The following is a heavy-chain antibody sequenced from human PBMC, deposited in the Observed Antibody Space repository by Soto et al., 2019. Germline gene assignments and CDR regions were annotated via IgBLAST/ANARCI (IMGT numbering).Heavy chain of an antibody. Sequence: ASVKVSCKASGYTFTGYYMHWVRQAPGQGLEWMGWINPNSGGTNYAQKFQGWVTMTRDTSISTAYMELSRLRSDDTAVYYCARDREDIVVVPATTNNYYYYGMDVWGQGTTVTVS. J-gene: IGHJ6*02. V-gene: IGHV1-2*04. CDR1: GYTFTGYY. D-gene: IGHD2-2*01. CDR3: ARDREDIVVVPATTNNYYYYGMDV. CDR2: INPNSGGT.